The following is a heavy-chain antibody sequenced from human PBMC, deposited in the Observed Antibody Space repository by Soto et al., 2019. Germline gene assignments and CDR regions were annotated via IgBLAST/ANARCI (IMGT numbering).Heavy chain of an antibody. D-gene: IGHD2-2*01. CDR1: GFTFSNAG. CDR3: TTGPGDIVVVPALYGMDV. CDR2: IKSKTDGGTT. J-gene: IGHJ6*02. V-gene: IGHV3-15*07. Sequence: GGSLRLSCGASGFTFSNAGRNWVRQAPGKGLEWVGRIKSKTDGGTTDYAAPVKGRFTISRDDSKNTLNLQMNSLKTEDTAVYYCTTGPGDIVVVPALYGMDVWGQGTTVTVSS.